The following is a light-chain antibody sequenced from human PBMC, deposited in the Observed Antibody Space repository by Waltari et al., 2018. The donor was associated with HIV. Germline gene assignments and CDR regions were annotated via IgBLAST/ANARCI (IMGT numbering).Light chain of an antibody. CDR2: GVN. J-gene: IGLJ2*01. V-gene: IGLV2-8*01. Sequence: QSGVSENASASGSPATSVTFSCPGTSRAVGSSHVVSWYQQHPGTAPKLIIYGVNRRPSGVPDRFSGSKSGNTASLTVSGLQADDEADYYCSSYAGPNHLLFGGGTKLTVL. CDR1: SRAVGSSHV. CDR3: SSYAGPNHLL.